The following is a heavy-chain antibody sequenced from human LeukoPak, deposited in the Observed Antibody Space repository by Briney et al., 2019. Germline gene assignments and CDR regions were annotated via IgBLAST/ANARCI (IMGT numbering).Heavy chain of an antibody. D-gene: IGHD6-19*01. Sequence: GASVKVSCKASGYTFTSHGISWVRQAPGQGLEWAGWISSYNGNTNYAQKFQGRVTVTTDTSTSTAYMELRSLRSDDTAVYYCARDSGWYYFDYWGQGTLVTVSS. J-gene: IGHJ4*02. V-gene: IGHV1-18*01. CDR1: GYTFTSHG. CDR3: ARDSGWYYFDY. CDR2: ISSYNGNT.